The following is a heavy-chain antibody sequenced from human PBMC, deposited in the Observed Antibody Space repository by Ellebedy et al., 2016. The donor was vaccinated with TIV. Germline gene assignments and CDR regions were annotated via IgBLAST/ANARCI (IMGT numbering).Heavy chain of an antibody. CDR1: GYTFTSYG. CDR3: ARRVGREWYRYWPYFDY. J-gene: IGHJ4*02. D-gene: IGHD3-16*02. Sequence: AASVKVSCKASGYTFTSYGISWVRQAPGQGLEWMGLISAYNGNTNYAQKLQGRVTMTTDTSTSTAYMELRSLRSDDTAVYYCARRVGREWYRYWPYFDYWGQGTLVTVSS. V-gene: IGHV1-18*01. CDR2: ISAYNGNT.